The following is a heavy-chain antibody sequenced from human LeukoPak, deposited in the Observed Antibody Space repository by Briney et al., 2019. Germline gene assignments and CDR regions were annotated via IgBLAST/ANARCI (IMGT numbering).Heavy chain of an antibody. V-gene: IGHV1-46*01. CDR1: GYIFISYY. CDR3: ARDVAREFDY. CDR2: INPNDGST. J-gene: IGHJ4*02. Sequence: ASVKVSCKASGYIFISYYIHWVRQAPGQGLEWMGVINPNDGSTNYAQKYQDRVTMTRDTSTRTVYMQLSGLRSDDTAVYYCARDVAREFDYWGQGTLVTVSS.